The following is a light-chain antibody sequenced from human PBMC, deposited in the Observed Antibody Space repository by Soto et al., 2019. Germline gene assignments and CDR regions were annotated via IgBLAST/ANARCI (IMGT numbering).Light chain of an antibody. CDR1: QSVSSSY. V-gene: IGKV3-20*01. J-gene: IGKJ4*01. CDR3: PQYGSSPLT. Sequence: EIVLTQSPGTLSLSPGERATLSCRASQSVSSSYLAWYQQKPGQAPGLLIYGTSSRATGIPDKFTGSGSGTDFTLTISRLEPEDFAVYYCPQYGSSPLTFGGGTKVEIK. CDR2: GTS.